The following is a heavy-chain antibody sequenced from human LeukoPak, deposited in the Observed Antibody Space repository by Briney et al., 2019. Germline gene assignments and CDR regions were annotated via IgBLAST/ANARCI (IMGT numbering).Heavy chain of an antibody. Sequence: PGGSLRLSCAASGFTFSSYWMSWVRQAPGKGLEWVANIKKDGSEKYYVDSVKGRFTISRDNAKNSLYLQMHSLRAEDTAVYYCARVLHKRNYDSSVYYGYWGQGTLVTVSS. J-gene: IGHJ4*02. D-gene: IGHD3-22*01. CDR2: IKKDGSEK. CDR1: GFTFSSYW. V-gene: IGHV3-7*04. CDR3: ARVLHKRNYDSSVYYGY.